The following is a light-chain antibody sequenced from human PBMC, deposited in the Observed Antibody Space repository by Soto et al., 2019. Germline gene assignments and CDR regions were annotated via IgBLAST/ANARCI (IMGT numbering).Light chain of an antibody. Sequence: QSVLTQPPSASGTPGQRVTIPCSGSSSNIGSNSVNWYQQLPGTAPKLLIYSNDRRPSGVPDRFSGSKSGTSASLAISGLQSEDEADYYCAAWDDSLNGYAFGTGTKVTVL. CDR1: SSNIGSNS. CDR2: SND. V-gene: IGLV1-44*01. CDR3: AAWDDSLNGYA. J-gene: IGLJ1*01.